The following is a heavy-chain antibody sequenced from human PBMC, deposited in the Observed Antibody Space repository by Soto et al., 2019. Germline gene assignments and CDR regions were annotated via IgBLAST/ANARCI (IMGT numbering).Heavy chain of an antibody. CDR1: GGSVSNTSAA. D-gene: IGHD6-19*01. CDR2: TYYRSKWFS. CDR3: ARGLQS. Sequence: SQTLSLTCGISGGSVSNTSAAWNWFRQSPSRGLEWLGRTYYRSKWFSDYAESVKSRIAISPDTSKNQISLQMNSVTPEDTAFYYCARGLQSWGQGTLVTGSS. V-gene: IGHV6-1*01. J-gene: IGHJ5*02.